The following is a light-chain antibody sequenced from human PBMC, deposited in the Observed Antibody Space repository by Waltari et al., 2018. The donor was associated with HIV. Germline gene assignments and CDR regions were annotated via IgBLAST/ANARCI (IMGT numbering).Light chain of an antibody. V-gene: IGLV1-44*01. CDR2: TNK. CDR1: SSNIGSNT. CDR3: AAWEDSLNGPV. Sequence: QSVLTQPPSASGTPGQRVTISCSGSSSNIGSNTVNWYQQLPGTAPKLLIYTNKQRPAGVPTRSACAKAGTSASRAISVFQSEDEADYYCAAWEDSLNGPVFGGGTKLTVL. J-gene: IGLJ2*01.